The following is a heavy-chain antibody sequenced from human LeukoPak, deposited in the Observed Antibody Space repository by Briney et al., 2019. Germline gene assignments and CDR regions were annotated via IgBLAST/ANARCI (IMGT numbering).Heavy chain of an antibody. CDR1: GFTFSSYE. D-gene: IGHD3-3*01. CDR3: ARVRDDFWSGVNNDY. J-gene: IGHJ4*02. Sequence: PGGSLRLSCAASGFTFSSYEMNWVRQAPGKGLEWVSYISSSGSTIYYADSVKGRFTISRDNAKNSLYLQTNSLRAEDTAVYYCARVRDDFWSGVNNDYWGQGTLVTVSS. V-gene: IGHV3-48*03. CDR2: ISSSGSTI.